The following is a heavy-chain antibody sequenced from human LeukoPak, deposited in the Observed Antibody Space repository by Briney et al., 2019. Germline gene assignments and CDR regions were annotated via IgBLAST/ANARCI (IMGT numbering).Heavy chain of an antibody. CDR1: GFTFSSYS. CDR2: ISSSSSYI. J-gene: IGHJ4*02. CDR3: AREREVIDY. Sequence: AGGSLRLSCAASGFTFSSYSMNWVRQAPGKGLEWVSSISSSSSYIYYADSVESRFTISRDHAKNSLYLQMNSLRAEDTAVYYCAREREVIDYWGQGTLVTVSS. V-gene: IGHV3-21*01.